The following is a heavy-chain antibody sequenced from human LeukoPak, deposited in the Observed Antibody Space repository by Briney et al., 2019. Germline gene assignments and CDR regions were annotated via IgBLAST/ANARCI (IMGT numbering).Heavy chain of an antibody. CDR3: ATLSLGI. J-gene: IGHJ3*02. V-gene: IGHV1-24*01. Sequence: ASVKVSCKVSGYTLTELSMHWVRQAPGKGLEWMGGFDPEDGETIYAQKFQGRVTMTKDTSTDTAYMELSSLRSEDTAVYYCATLSLGIWGQGTMVTVSS. CDR2: FDPEDGET. CDR1: GYTLTELS.